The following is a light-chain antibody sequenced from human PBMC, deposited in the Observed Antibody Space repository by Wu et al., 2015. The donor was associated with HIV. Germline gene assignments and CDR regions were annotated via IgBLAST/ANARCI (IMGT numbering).Light chain of an antibody. CDR2: YAS. V-gene: IGKV3-11*01. Sequence: EIVLTQSPATLSLSPGERATLSCRASQSIGTYLAWYQQTPGQPPRLLISYASTRAAGIPARFSGSGSETDFSLIINNLEPEDFAVYYCQQRSNWPRTFGQGTKVEIK. CDR1: QSIGTY. CDR3: QQRSNWPRT. J-gene: IGKJ1*01.